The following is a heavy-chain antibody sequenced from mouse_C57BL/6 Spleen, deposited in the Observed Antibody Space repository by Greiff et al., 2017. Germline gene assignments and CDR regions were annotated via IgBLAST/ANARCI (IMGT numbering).Heavy chain of an antibody. CDR2: IDPSDSYT. CDR3: ARSGTVYFDV. CDR1: GYTFTSYW. J-gene: IGHJ1*03. D-gene: IGHD4-1*01. Sequence: QVQLQQPGAELVMPGASVKLSCKASGYTFTSYWMHWVKQRPGQGLEWIGEIDPSDSYTNYNQKFKGKSTLTVDQSSSTAYIQRSSLTSEDSAVYDCARSGTVYFDVWGTGTTVTVSS. V-gene: IGHV1-69*01.